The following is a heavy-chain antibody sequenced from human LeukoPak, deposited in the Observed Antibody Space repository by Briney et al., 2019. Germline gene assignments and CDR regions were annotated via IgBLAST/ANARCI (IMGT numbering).Heavy chain of an antibody. CDR3: TTGYYYDSSGYH. D-gene: IGHD3-22*01. J-gene: IGHJ4*02. CDR1: GFTFSKAW. CDR2: IKSKSDGGAT. Sequence: GGSLRLSCAASGFTFSKAWMTWVRQAPGKGLEWVGRIKSKSDGGATDFAAPVKGRFTISRDDSKNTLFLQMNSLKTEDTAVYYCTTGYYYDSSGYHWGQGTLVTVSS. V-gene: IGHV3-15*01.